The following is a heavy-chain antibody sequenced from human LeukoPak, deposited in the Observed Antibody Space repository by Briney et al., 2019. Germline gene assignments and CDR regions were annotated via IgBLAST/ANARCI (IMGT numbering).Heavy chain of an antibody. CDR3: AREGGDSYYYYYGMDV. CDR2: INHSGST. Sequence: SETLSLTCAGYGGSFSGYYWSWIRQPPGKGLEWIGEINHSGSTNYNPSLKSRVTISVDTSKNQFSLKLSSVTAADTAVYYCAREGGDSYYYYYGMDVWGKGTTVTVSS. V-gene: IGHV4-34*01. CDR1: GGSFSGYY. J-gene: IGHJ6*04. D-gene: IGHD1-26*01.